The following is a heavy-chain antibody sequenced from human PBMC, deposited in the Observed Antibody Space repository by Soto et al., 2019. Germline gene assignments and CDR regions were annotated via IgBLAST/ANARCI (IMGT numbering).Heavy chain of an antibody. Sequence: GGSLRLSCGASGFTFSNYAMSWVRQAPGKGLEWVSAISGGGSNTYYADSVKGRFTISRDNSKNTLYMQMNSLRAEDTAVYYCAKADSSGWYPLDYWGQGTXVT. V-gene: IGHV3-23*01. CDR1: GFTFSNYA. CDR3: AKADSSGWYPLDY. D-gene: IGHD6-19*01. CDR2: ISGGGSNT. J-gene: IGHJ4*02.